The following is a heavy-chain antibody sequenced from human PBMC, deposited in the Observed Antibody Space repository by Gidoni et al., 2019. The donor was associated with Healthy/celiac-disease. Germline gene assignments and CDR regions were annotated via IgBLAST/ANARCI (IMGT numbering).Heavy chain of an antibody. CDR2: IIPILGTA. D-gene: IGHD6-19*01. CDR1: VGTLSSYA. V-gene: IGHV1-69*01. Sequence: QVQLVQAGDEVKKPGSAVRDSCRDFVGTLSSYAISGVRQAPGQGLEWRGEIIPILGTANYAQKLQGRVTITADDSTSTAYMEMSRLISEDTAVYYCAIDGTIVVAGTWFDYWGQGTLVTVSS. J-gene: IGHJ4*02. CDR3: AIDGTIVVAGTWFDY.